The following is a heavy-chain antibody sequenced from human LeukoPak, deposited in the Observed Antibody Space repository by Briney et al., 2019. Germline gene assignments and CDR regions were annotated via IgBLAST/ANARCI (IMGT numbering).Heavy chain of an antibody. V-gene: IGHV4-59*01. CDR3: AREWEQYYFDY. CDR1: GGSISSYH. J-gene: IGHJ4*02. D-gene: IGHD1/OR15-1a*01. CDR2: IYYSGST. Sequence: SETLSLTCTVSGGSISSYHWSWIRQLPGKGLEWIGYIYYSGSTNYNPSLKSRVTISVDTSKNQFSLKLNSVTAADTAVYYCAREWEQYYFDYWGQGTLVTVSS.